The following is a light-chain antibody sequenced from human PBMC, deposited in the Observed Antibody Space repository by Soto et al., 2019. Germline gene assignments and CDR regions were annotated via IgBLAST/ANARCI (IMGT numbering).Light chain of an antibody. V-gene: IGKV1-5*03. CDR1: QTISNW. J-gene: IGKJ1*01. CDR2: KAS. CDR3: QHYNSYSEA. Sequence: DIQMTQSPSTLSASVGDRVTLTCRASQTISNWLAWYQQKPGKAPKLLIYKASSLESGVPSRFSGSGSGTEFTLTISSLQPDDFATYYCQHYNSYSEAFGQGTKVDIK.